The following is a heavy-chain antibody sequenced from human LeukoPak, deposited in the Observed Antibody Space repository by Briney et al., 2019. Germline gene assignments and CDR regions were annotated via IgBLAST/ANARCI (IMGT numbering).Heavy chain of an antibody. CDR1: GGSFSGYY. CDR3: ARQTGSGLFILP. Sequence: KPSETLSLSCAVYGGSFSGYYWSWILQPPGKGLEWIGEINHSGSTNYNPSLKSRVTISVDTSKNQFSLRLTSVTAADTAVYYCARQTGSGLFILPGGQGTLVTVSS. J-gene: IGHJ4*02. CDR2: INHSGST. V-gene: IGHV4-34*01. D-gene: IGHD3/OR15-3a*01.